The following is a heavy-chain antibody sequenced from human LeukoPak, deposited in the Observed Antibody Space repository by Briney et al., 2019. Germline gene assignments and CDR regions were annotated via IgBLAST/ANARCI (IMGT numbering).Heavy chain of an antibody. V-gene: IGHV3-11*01. CDR3: ARAISYYDILTGYYYYYGMDV. CDR2: ISSGSTI. Sequence: GGSLRLSCAASGFTFSDYYMSWIRQAPGKGLEWVSYISSGSTIYYADSVKGRFTISRDNAKNSLYLQMNSLRAEDTAVYYCARAISYYDILTGYYYYYGMDVWGQGTTVTVSS. D-gene: IGHD3-9*01. J-gene: IGHJ6*02. CDR1: GFTFSDYY.